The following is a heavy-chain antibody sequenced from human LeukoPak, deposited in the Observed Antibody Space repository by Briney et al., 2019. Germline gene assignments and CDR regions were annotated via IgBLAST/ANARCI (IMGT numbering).Heavy chain of an antibody. Sequence: GGSLRLSCAASGFSFSTYAMSWVRQAPGKGLEWVSLISGDGGSTYYADSVKGRFTMSRDNSKNSLYLQMNSLRTEDTAMYYCAKDKQWLVDYYYNGMDVWGQGTTVTVSS. J-gene: IGHJ6*02. D-gene: IGHD6-19*01. V-gene: IGHV3-43*02. CDR1: GFSFSTYA. CDR3: AKDKQWLVDYYYNGMDV. CDR2: ISGDGGST.